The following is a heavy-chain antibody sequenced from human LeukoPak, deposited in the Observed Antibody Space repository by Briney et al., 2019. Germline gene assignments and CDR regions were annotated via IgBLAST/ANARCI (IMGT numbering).Heavy chain of an antibody. V-gene: IGHV4-4*07. CDR2: IHGSGTT. J-gene: IGHJ4*02. CDR3: ATLAGDYDLDFDY. CDR1: GGSISSYY. D-gene: IGHD4-17*01. Sequence: SETLSLTCTVSGGSISSYYWSWIRQPAGKGLEWIGRIHGSGTTSYNPSLKSRVTISLDTSKNKFSLRLDSVTAADTAVYYCATLAGDYDLDFDYWGQGTLVTVSS.